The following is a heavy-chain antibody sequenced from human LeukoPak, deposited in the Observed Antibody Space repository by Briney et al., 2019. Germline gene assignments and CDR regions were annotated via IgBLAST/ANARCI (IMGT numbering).Heavy chain of an antibody. CDR3: AREASGYGSGSSDY. Sequence: GGSLRLSCAASGFTFSSYSMNWVRQAPGKGLEWVSSISSSSSYIYYADSVKGRFTISRDNAKNSLYLQMNSLRAEDTAVYYCAREASGYGSGSSDYWGQGTLVTVSS. V-gene: IGHV3-21*01. D-gene: IGHD3-10*01. CDR1: GFTFSSYS. J-gene: IGHJ4*02. CDR2: ISSSSSYI.